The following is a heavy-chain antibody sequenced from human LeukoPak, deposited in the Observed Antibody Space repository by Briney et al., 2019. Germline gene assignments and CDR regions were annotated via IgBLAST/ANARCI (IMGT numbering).Heavy chain of an antibody. CDR2: INPNSGGT. D-gene: IGHD6-19*01. CDR3: ASHPRPVSVAGPTPFAY. CDR1: GYTFTGYY. J-gene: IGHJ4*02. Sequence: ASVKVSCKASGYTFTGYYMHWVRQAPGQGLEWMGWINPNSGGTNYAQKFQGRVTMTRDTSISTAYMELSRLRSDDTAVYYCASHPRPVSVAGPTPFAYWGQGTLVTVSS. V-gene: IGHV1-2*02.